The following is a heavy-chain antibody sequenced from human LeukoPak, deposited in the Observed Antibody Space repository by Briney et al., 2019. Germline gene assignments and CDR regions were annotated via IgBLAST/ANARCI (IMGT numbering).Heavy chain of an antibody. D-gene: IGHD3-9*01. V-gene: IGHV3-23*01. Sequence: QAGGSLRLSCAASGFTFSNYAMSWVRQAPGKGREWISSITGAGDSTYYADSVKGRFTGRFTISRDNSKNTLYLQMSSLRAEDTAVYFCAKHPLTSSNYYMDVWGKGTAVTVSS. CDR1: GFTFSNYA. J-gene: IGHJ6*03. CDR3: AKHPLTSSNYYMDV. CDR2: ITGAGDST.